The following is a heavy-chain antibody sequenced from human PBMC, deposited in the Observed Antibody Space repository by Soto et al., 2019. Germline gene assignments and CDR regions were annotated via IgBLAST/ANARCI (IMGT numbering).Heavy chain of an antibody. Sequence: SETLSLSCALYVRFFSFYYWSWIGHPPRKAPDWIGEINHSGGPSYNPSLKSRVTMAVGTSKSQFSLKLTSVTAADRAVYYCARGSVDTVDSSGFYEYWGRGTTVTVYS. J-gene: IGHJ4*02. CDR2: INHSGGP. D-gene: IGHD3-22*01. CDR1: VRFFSFYY. V-gene: IGHV4-34*01. CDR3: ARGSVDTVDSSGFYEY.